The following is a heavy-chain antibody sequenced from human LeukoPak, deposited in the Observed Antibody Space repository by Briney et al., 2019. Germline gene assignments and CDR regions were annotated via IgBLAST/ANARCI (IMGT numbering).Heavy chain of an antibody. J-gene: IGHJ6*03. V-gene: IGHV4-39*01. CDR2: IYYSGST. CDR3: ARQYSSSWYENYYYMDV. D-gene: IGHD6-13*01. CDR1: GGSISSSSYY. Sequence: PSETLSLTCTVSGGSISSSSYYWGWIRQPPGKGLEWIGSIYYSGSTYYNPSLKSRVTISVDTSKNQFSLKLSSVTAADMAVYYCARQYSSSWYENYYYMDVWGKGTTVTVSS.